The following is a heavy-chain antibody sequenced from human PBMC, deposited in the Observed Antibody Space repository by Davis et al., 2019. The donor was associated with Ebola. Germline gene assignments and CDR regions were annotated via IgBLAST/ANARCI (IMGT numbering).Heavy chain of an antibody. J-gene: IGHJ4*02. CDR1: GYTFISYD. D-gene: IGHD1-1*01. CDR2: INPHNGNT. V-gene: IGHV1-18*04. Sequence: ASVKVSCKTSGYTFISYDMHWVRQAPGQGLEWMGWINPHNGNTNYAQNVQGRVTMTTDTSTSTAYMEVGSLRSDDTAVYYCARAQFPTTSDHWGQGTLVTVSS. CDR3: ARAQFPTTSDH.